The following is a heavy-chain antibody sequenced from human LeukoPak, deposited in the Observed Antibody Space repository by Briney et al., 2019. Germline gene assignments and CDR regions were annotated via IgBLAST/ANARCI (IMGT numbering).Heavy chain of an antibody. D-gene: IGHD2-15*01. V-gene: IGHV3-64*01. CDR3: ARGGVDY. CDR2: ISSNGGST. Sequence: GGSLRLSCAASGFTFSSYAMHWVRQAPGKGLEYVSAISSNGGSTYYANSVKGRFTISRDNSKNTLCLQMGSLRAEDMAVYYCARGGVDYWGQGTLVTVSS. J-gene: IGHJ4*02. CDR1: GFTFSSYA.